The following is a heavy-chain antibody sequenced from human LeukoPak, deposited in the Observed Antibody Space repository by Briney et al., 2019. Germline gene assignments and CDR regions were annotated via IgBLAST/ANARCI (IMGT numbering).Heavy chain of an antibody. CDR1: GLSITTHY. Sequence: NASETLSLTCTVSGLSITTHYWSWIRQPPGKGLEWLCYLSYSGSTNYNPSLKSRVTISKDTSKNQFSLKLNSVTAADTAVYYCARGERPGCDFWGLGTLVTVSS. V-gene: IGHV4-59*11. CDR2: LSYSGST. CDR3: ARGERPGCDF. D-gene: IGHD3-16*01. J-gene: IGHJ4*02.